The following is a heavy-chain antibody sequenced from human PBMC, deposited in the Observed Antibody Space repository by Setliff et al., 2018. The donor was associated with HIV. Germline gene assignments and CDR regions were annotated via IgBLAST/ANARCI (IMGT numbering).Heavy chain of an antibody. J-gene: IGHJ6*02. V-gene: IGHV4-31*03. CDR3: ARDPRQYSYYGMDV. Sequence: SETLSLTCTVSGGSITSGGYYWSWIRQHPEKGLEWIGYIFYTGDTYHNPSLKSRVTISVDTSKNQFSLELSSVTAADTAVYYCARDPRQYSYYGMDVWGQGTTVTVSS. CDR2: IFYTGDT. CDR1: GGSITSGGYY.